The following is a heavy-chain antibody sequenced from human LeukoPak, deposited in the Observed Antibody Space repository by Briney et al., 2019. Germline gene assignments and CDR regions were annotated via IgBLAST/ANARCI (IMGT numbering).Heavy chain of an antibody. D-gene: IGHD2-2*01. Sequence: PSETLSLTCTVSGGSISSSSYYWGWIREPPGKGLEWLGSIYYSGSTYYNPSLKSRVTISVDTSKNQFSLKLSSVTAADTAVYYCARRAIVVVPAAPADAFDIWGQGTMVTVSS. V-gene: IGHV4-39*01. CDR3: ARRAIVVVPAAPADAFDI. J-gene: IGHJ3*02. CDR1: GGSISSSSYY. CDR2: IYYSGST.